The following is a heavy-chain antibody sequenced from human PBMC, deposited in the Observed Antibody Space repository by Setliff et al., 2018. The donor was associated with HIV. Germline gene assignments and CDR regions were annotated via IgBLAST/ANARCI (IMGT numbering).Heavy chain of an antibody. CDR1: DYTFTNYG. Sequence: ASVKVSCKASDYTFTNYGISWVRQAPGQGLEWMGWISAYNGNTNYAQKLRGRVTMTTDTSTSTAYMELRSLRSDDTAVYYCARDGWRHVLHGNYYYYFMDVWGKGTTVTVSS. D-gene: IGHD2-8*01. J-gene: IGHJ6*03. CDR3: ARDGWRHVLHGNYYYYFMDV. CDR2: ISAYNGNT. V-gene: IGHV1-18*01.